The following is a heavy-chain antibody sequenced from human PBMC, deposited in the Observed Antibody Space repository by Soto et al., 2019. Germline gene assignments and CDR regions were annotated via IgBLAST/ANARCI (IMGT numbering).Heavy chain of an antibody. D-gene: IGHD4-17*01. J-gene: IGHJ4*02. CDR1: GFDFSTHA. CDR2: ITNTAFTT. CDR3: AKGFDYGDTKHIDH. Sequence: GGSLRLSCAASGFDFSTHALSWVRQAPGKGLEWLSSITNTAFTTHYADSVKGRFTISRGNSRNTLHLQINNLRVDDTALYYCAKGFDYGDTKHIDHWGQGTLVTVSS. V-gene: IGHV3-23*01.